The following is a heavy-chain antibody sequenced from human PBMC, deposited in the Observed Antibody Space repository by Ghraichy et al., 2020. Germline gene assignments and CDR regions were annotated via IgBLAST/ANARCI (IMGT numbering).Heavy chain of an antibody. CDR2: ISHDGRQK. J-gene: IGHJ4*02. CDR1: GFTFSSYA. Sequence: GGSLRLSCAASGFTFSSYAMHWVRQAPGKGLECVGVISHDGRQKYYADSVRGRFSISRDDSNNTLYLQMNSLRPEDTAVYYCARDWGGGYNQIDYWGQGTLVTRSS. D-gene: IGHD5-24*01. V-gene: IGHV3-30*04. CDR3: ARDWGGGYNQIDY.